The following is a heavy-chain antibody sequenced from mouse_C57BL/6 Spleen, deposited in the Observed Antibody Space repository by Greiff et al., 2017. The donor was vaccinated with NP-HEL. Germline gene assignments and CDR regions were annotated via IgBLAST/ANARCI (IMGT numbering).Heavy chain of an antibody. D-gene: IGHD4-1*01. CDR1: GFTFSSYT. J-gene: IGHJ2*01. Sequence: EVMLVESGGGLVKPGGSLKLSCAASGFTFSSYTMSWVRQTPEKRLEWVATISGGGGNTYYPDSVKGRFTISRDNAKNTLYLQMSSLRSEDTALYYCARHTGTAFDYWGQGTTLTVSS. CDR3: ARHTGTAFDY. V-gene: IGHV5-9*01. CDR2: ISGGGGNT.